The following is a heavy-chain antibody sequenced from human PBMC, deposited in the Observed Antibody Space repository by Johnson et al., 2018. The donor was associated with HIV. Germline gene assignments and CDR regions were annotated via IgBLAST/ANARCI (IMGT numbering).Heavy chain of an antibody. CDR3: AREKLGEWGDVFDI. D-gene: IGHD3-16*01. J-gene: IGHJ3*02. V-gene: IGHV3-13*01. CDR2: IGTAGDT. Sequence: VQLVESGGGVVQPGRSLRLSCVGSGFTFSSYDMHWVRQSTGKGLEWVSAIGTAGDTSYPASVKGRFTISRENAKNSLYLQMNSLRAGDTAVYYWAREKLGEWGDVFDIWGQGTLVTISS. CDR1: GFTFSSYD.